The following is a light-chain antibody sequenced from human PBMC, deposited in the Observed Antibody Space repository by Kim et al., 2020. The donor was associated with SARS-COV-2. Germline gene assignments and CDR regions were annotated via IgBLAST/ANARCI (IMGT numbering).Light chain of an antibody. V-gene: IGLV1-40*01. J-gene: IGLJ3*02. CDR1: RSNIGAGYD. Sequence: VTISCTGTRSNIGAGYDVHWYRQLPGTAPRLLIYGNTNRPSGVPDRFSGSKSGTSASLAITGLQAEDEADYYCQSYDNSLSGAWVFGGGTKLTVL. CDR3: QSYDNSLSGAWV. CDR2: GNT.